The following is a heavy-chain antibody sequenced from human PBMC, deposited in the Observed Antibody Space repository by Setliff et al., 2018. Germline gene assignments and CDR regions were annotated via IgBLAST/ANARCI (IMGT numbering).Heavy chain of an antibody. CDR1: GFTFSSYS. J-gene: IGHJ4*02. Sequence: GGSLRLSCVASGFTFSSYSMNWVRQAPGKGLEWVSYISSSSSTIYYADSVKGRFTISRDNAKNSLYLQMNSLRAEDTAVYYCARVYSGYDPNHYFDYWGQGTLVTVSS. D-gene: IGHD5-12*01. CDR3: ARVYSGYDPNHYFDY. CDR2: ISSSSSTI. V-gene: IGHV3-48*01.